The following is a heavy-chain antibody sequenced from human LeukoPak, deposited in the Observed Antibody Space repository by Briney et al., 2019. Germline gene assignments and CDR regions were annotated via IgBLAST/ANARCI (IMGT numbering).Heavy chain of an antibody. CDR3: AKQRVPLQQLDKGFDP. J-gene: IGHJ5*02. V-gene: IGHV3-30*18. D-gene: IGHD6-13*01. CDR2: ISYDGSNK. Sequence: PGGSLRLSCAASGFTFSSYGMHWVRQAPGKGLEWVAVISYDGSNKYYADSVKGRFTISRDNSKNTLYLQMNSLRAEDTAVYYCAKQRVPLQQLDKGFDPWGQGTLVTVSS. CDR1: GFTFSSYG.